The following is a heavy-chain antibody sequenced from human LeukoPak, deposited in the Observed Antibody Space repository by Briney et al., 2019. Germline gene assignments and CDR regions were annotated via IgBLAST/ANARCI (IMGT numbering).Heavy chain of an antibody. CDR3: AKGFQTAGDY. D-gene: IGHD1-14*01. CDR1: GFTFSSYG. J-gene: IGHJ4*02. CDR2: ISYDGSNK. V-gene: IGHV3-30*18. Sequence: GRSLRLSCAASGFTFSSYGMHWVRQAPGKGLEWVAVISYDGSNKYYADSVKGRFTTSRDNSKNTLYLQMNSLRAEDTAVYYCAKGFQTAGDYWGQGTLVTVSS.